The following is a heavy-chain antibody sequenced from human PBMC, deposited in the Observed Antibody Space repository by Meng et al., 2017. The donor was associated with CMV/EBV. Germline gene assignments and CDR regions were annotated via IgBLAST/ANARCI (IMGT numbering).Heavy chain of an antibody. D-gene: IGHD2-2*02. J-gene: IGHJ6*02. CDR2: IRYDGSNK. Sequence: GESLKISCAASGFTFSSYGMHWVRQAPGKGLEWVAFIRYDGSNKYYADSVKGRFTISRDNAKNSLYLQMNSLRAEDTAVYYCARSDCSSTSCYNYYYGMDVWGQGTTVTVSS. CDR1: GFTFSSYG. V-gene: IGHV3-30*02. CDR3: ARSDCSSTSCYNYYYGMDV.